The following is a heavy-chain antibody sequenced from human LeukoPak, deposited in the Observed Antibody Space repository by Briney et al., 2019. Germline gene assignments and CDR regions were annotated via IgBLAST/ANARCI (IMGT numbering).Heavy chain of an antibody. CDR3: ARDVSSSWYGSYYYMDV. J-gene: IGHJ6*03. Sequence: ASVKVSCKASGYTFTSYAMNWVRQAPGQGLEWMGWINTNTGNPTYAQGFTGRFVFSLDTSVSTAYLQISSLKAGDTAVYYCARDVSSSWYGSYYYMDVWGKGTTVTVSS. D-gene: IGHD6-13*01. CDR2: INTNTGNP. CDR1: GYTFTSYA. V-gene: IGHV7-4-1*02.